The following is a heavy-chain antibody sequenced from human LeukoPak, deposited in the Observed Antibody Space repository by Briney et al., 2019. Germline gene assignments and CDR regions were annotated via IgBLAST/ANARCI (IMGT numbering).Heavy chain of an antibody. Sequence: PGGSLRLSCAASGFTFSSYAMSWVCQAPGKGLEWVSAISGSGGSTYYADSVKGRLTISRDNSKNTLYLQMNSLRAEDTAVYYCAKGDGITMVRGVIVDYWGQGTLVTASS. CDR1: GFTFSSYA. V-gene: IGHV3-23*01. CDR3: AKGDGITMVRGVIVDY. D-gene: IGHD3-10*01. CDR2: ISGSGGST. J-gene: IGHJ4*02.